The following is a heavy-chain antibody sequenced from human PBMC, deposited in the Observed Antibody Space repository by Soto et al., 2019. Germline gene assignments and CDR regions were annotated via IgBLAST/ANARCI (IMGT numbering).Heavy chain of an antibody. CDR2: IYYSGST. CDR1: GGSIVSSSYY. CDR3: ARLRASYSSSDY. J-gene: IGHJ4*02. Sequence: SETLSLTCTVSGGSIVSSSYYFFCIRQPPWKGLEWIGSIYYSGSTYYNPSLKSRVTISVDTSKNQFSLKLSSVTAADTAVYYCARLRASYSSSDYWGQGTLVTVSS. D-gene: IGHD6-6*01. V-gene: IGHV4-39*01.